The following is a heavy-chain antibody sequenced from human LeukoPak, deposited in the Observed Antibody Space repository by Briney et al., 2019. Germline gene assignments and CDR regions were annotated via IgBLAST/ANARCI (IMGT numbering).Heavy chain of an antibody. D-gene: IGHD4-17*01. J-gene: IGHJ4*02. CDR1: GFTFSDYY. CDR3: ARHTVLTSYFDY. Sequence: GSLRLSCAASGFTFSDYYMSWIRQPPGKGLEWIGEINHSGSTNYNPSLESRVTISVDTSKNQFSLTLSSVTAADTAIYFCARHTVLTSYFDYWGQGILVTVSS. CDR2: INHSGST. V-gene: IGHV4-34*01.